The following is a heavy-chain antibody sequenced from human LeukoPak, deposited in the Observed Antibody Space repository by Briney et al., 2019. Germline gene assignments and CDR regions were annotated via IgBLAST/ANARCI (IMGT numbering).Heavy chain of an antibody. CDR3: ARGSQYYDSSGYYYYYMDV. J-gene: IGHJ6*03. CDR2: IYYSGST. V-gene: IGHV4-59*01. CDR1: GGSISSYY. D-gene: IGHD3-22*01. Sequence: KSSETLSLTCTVSGGSISSYYWSWIRQPPGKGLEWIGYIYYSGSTNYNPSLKSRVTISVDTSKNQFSLKLSSVTAADTAVYYCARGSQYYDSSGYYYYYMDVWGKGTTVTISS.